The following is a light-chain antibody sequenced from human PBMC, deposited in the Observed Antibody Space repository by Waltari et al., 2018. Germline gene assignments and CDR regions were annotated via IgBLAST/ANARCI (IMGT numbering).Light chain of an antibody. Sequence: DIVMTQSPDSLAVSLGERATIHCKSSPSVLYSSNNKNYLAWYQQKPGQPPKLLIYWASTRESGVPDRFSGSGSGTDFTLTISSLQAEDVAVYYCQQYYSTPPFFGQGTKLEIK. J-gene: IGKJ2*01. CDR2: WAS. CDR3: QQYYSTPPF. V-gene: IGKV4-1*01. CDR1: PSVLYSSNNKNY.